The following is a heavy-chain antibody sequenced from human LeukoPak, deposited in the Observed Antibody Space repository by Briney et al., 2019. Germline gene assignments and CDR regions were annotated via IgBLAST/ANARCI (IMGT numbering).Heavy chain of an antibody. J-gene: IGHJ4*02. V-gene: IGHV1-2*02. CDR2: INPNSGGT. CDR1: GYTFTGHY. CDR3: AIYPPKYSSSWFDY. D-gene: IGHD6-13*01. Sequence: GASVKVSCKASGYTFTGHYMHWVRQAPGQGLEWMGWINPNSGGTNYAQKFQGRVTMTRDTSISTVYMELSRLRSDDTAVYYCAIYPPKYSSSWFDYWGQGTLVTVSS.